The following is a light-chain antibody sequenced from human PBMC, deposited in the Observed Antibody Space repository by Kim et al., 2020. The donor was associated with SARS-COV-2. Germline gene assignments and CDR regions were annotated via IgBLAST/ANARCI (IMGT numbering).Light chain of an antibody. Sequence: QRVSISCTGTNSNIGARFDVHWYQQLPGTAPKLLIYANNNRPSGVPDRFSGSKSGTSASLAITGLQAEDEADYYCQAYDNSLRAVMFGGGTQLTVL. CDR1: NSNIGARFD. V-gene: IGLV1-40*01. J-gene: IGLJ3*02. CDR3: QAYDNSLRAVM. CDR2: ANN.